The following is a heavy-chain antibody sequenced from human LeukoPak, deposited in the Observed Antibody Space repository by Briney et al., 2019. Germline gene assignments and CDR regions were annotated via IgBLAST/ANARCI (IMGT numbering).Heavy chain of an antibody. CDR3: TRNRPETPLGY. CDR2: IYSGGGT. CDR1: GITFCNNY. D-gene: IGHD1-14*01. J-gene: IGHJ4*02. Sequence: GGSLRLSCAASGITFCNNYISWVRQAPGKGLEWVALIYSGGGTVYADSVKGRFTISRDSSKNTLFLQMNSLKPEDTAMYHCTRNRPETPLGYWGQGTLVTVSS. V-gene: IGHV3-53*01.